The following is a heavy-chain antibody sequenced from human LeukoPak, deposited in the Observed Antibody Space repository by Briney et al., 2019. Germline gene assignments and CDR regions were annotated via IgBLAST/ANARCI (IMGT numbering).Heavy chain of an antibody. CDR2: IYYSGST. D-gene: IGHD7-27*01. V-gene: IGHV4-31*03. CDR3: ARDQIPTGDRRGNGAFDI. CDR1: GGSISSGGYY. J-gene: IGHJ3*02. Sequence: SETLSLTCTVSGGSISSGGYYWSWIRQHPGKGLEWIGYIYYSGSTYYNPSLKSRVTISVDTSKNQFSLKLSSVTAADTAVYYCARDQIPTGDRRGNGAFDIWGQGTMVTVSS.